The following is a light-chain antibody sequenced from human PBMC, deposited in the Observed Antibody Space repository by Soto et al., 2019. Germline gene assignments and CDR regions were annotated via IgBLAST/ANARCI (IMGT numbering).Light chain of an antibody. CDR3: QQYGYLGT. V-gene: IGKV3-20*01. CDR2: DTS. CDR1: QTLSSSF. Sequence: EIVLTQSPGTLSLSPGERATLSCRTSQTLSSSFLAWYQQTPGQAPRLLIYDTSTRAIDIPDRFSGSGSGTDFPLTISRLEPEDFAVYYCQQYGYLGTFGQGNKV. J-gene: IGKJ1*01.